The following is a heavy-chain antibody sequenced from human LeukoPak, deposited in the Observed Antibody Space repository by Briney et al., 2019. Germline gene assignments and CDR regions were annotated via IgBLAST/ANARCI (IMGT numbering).Heavy chain of an antibody. J-gene: IGHJ4*02. Sequence: KPSESLSLTCTVSGGSISSYYWSWIRQPPGEGLEWVAFIDYSGSTNQNPSLKSRVAMSVDTSKNQFFLRPSSVTAADTAVYYCASSSAMVTHSFDYWGQGTLVTVSS. D-gene: IGHD5-18*01. CDR1: GGSISSYY. CDR2: IDYSGST. CDR3: ASSSAMVTHSFDY. V-gene: IGHV4-59*08.